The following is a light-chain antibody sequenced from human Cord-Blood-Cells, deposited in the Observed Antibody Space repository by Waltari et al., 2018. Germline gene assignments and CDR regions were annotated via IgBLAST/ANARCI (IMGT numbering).Light chain of an antibody. CDR1: QGISSA. J-gene: IGKJ2*01. V-gene: IGKV1-13*02. CDR2: DAS. Sequence: AIQLTQSPSSLSASVGHRVTITCRASQGISSALAWYQQKPGKAPKLLIYDASSLESGVPSRFSGSGSGTDFTLTISSLQPEDFATYYCQQFNSYQYTFGQGTKLEIK. CDR3: QQFNSYQYT.